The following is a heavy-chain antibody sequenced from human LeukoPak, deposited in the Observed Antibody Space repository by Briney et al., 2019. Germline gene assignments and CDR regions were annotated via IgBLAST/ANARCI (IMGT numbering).Heavy chain of an antibody. CDR2: IKQDGSEK. D-gene: IGHD3-10*01. CDR3: ARVPAMVRGVIITNWFDP. CDR1: GFTFSSYW. Sequence: GGSLRLSCAASGFTFSSYWMSWVRQAPGKGPEWVANIKQDGSEKYYVDSVKGRFTISRDNAKNSLYLQMNRLRAEDTAVYYCARVPAMVRGVIITNWFDPWGQGTLVTVSS. V-gene: IGHV3-7*01. J-gene: IGHJ5*02.